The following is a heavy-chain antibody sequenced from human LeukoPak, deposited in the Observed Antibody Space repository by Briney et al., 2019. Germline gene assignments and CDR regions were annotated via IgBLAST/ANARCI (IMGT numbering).Heavy chain of an antibody. Sequence: PSETLSLTCAVHGGSSSGYYWSWIRQPPGKGLEWIGEINHSGSTNYNPSLKSRVTISVDTSKNQFSLKLSSVTAADTAVYYCASHFGDYWGQGTLVTVSS. CDR1: GGSSSGYY. J-gene: IGHJ4*02. D-gene: IGHD3-10*01. CDR2: INHSGST. CDR3: ASHFGDY. V-gene: IGHV4-34*01.